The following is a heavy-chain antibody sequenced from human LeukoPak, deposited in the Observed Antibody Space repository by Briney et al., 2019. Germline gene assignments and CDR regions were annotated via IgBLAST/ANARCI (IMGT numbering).Heavy chain of an antibody. J-gene: IGHJ4*02. Sequence: GGSLRLSCAASGFTFSNYDMSWVRQAPGKGLEWVSAISGSAGSTYYADSVKGRFTISRDNSKNTLYLQMNSLRAEDTAVYYCAKGPSSGWYAPFDYWGQGTLVSVSS. CDR2: ISGSAGST. CDR1: GFTFSNYD. V-gene: IGHV3-23*01. D-gene: IGHD6-19*01. CDR3: AKGPSSGWYAPFDY.